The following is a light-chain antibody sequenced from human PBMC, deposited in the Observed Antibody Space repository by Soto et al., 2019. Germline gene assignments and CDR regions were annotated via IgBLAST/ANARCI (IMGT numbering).Light chain of an antibody. CDR3: QQYDNSIP. CDR1: QRVGGNN. J-gene: IGKJ5*01. Sequence: EIVLTQSPGTQSLSPGETATLSCRASQRVGGNNLAWYHQKPGQTPRLLIYGASSRATGIPDRFSGSGSGTDFTLTISRLEPEDFAVYYCQQYDNSIPFGQGTRLEIE. CDR2: GAS. V-gene: IGKV3-20*01.